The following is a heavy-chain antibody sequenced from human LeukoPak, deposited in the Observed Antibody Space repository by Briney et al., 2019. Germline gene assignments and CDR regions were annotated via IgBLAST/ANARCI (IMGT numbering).Heavy chain of an antibody. Sequence: SETLSLTCAVYGGSFSGYYWSWIRQPPGKGLEWIGEINHSGSTNYNPSLKSRVTISVDTSKNQFSLRVNFVAAADTAVYYCARGSKWLRDYNWFDPWGRGTLVTVSP. D-gene: IGHD5-12*01. J-gene: IGHJ5*02. CDR1: GGSFSGYY. V-gene: IGHV4-34*01. CDR2: INHSGST. CDR3: ARGSKWLRDYNWFDP.